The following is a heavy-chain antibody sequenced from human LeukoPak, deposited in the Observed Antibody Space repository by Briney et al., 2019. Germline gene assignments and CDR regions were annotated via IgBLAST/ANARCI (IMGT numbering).Heavy chain of an antibody. CDR3: ARQWDSSGYYPFDY. V-gene: IGHV5-51*01. CDR2: IHPGDSDT. Sequence: GEALKISCKASGYSLSSHWIGWVRQTPGKGLEWMGIIHPGDSDTRYSTSFQGQVTISGDKSIKTAYLQWSSLKASDTAMYYCARQWDSSGYYPFDYWGQGTLVTVSS. D-gene: IGHD3-22*01. CDR1: GYSLSSHW. J-gene: IGHJ4*02.